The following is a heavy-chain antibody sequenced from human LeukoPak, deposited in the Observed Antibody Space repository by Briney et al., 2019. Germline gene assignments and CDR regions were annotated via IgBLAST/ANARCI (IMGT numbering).Heavy chain of an antibody. CDR2: IYTSGST. J-gene: IGHJ3*01. Sequence: SETLSLTCTVSGGSISSGSYYWSWIRQPAGKGLEWIGRIYTSGSTNYNPSLRSRVTMSLDTSKNQISLKLSSVTAADTAVYYCARVNRYYGSGTYYHDAFDVWGRGTMVTVSS. CDR3: ARVNRYYGSGTYYHDAFDV. CDR1: GGSISSGSYY. V-gene: IGHV4-61*02. D-gene: IGHD3-10*01.